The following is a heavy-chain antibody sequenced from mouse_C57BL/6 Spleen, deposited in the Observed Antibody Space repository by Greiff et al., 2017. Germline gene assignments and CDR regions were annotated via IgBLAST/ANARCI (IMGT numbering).Heavy chain of an antibody. J-gene: IGHJ2*01. D-gene: IGHD1-1*01. CDR1: GYNFTSYW. CDR3: ARGTTVAQTFDY. CDR2: IDPSDSYT. V-gene: IGHV1-69*01. Sequence: QVQLKQPGAELVMPGASVKLSCKASGYNFTSYWMHWVKQRPGQGLEWIGEIDPSDSYTNYNQKFKGKSTLTVDKSSSTAYMQLSSLTSEDSAVYYGARGTTVAQTFDYWGQGTTLTVSS.